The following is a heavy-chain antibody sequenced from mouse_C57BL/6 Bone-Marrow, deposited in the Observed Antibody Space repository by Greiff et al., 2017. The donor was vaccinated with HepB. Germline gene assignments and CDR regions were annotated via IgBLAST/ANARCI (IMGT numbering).Heavy chain of an antibody. CDR1: GYTFTDYY. Sequence: EVQRVESGPVLVKPGASVKMSCKASGYTFTDYYMNWVKQSHGKSLEWIGVINPYNGGTSYNQKFKGKATLTVDKSSSTAYMELNSLTSEDSAVYYCAREAPFDYWGQGTTLTVSS. J-gene: IGHJ2*01. CDR3: AREAPFDY. V-gene: IGHV1-19*01. CDR2: INPYNGGT. D-gene: IGHD3-2*02.